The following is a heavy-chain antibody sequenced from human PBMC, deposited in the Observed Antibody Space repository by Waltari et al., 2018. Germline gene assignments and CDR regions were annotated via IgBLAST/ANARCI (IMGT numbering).Heavy chain of an antibody. CDR2: FDPEDGET. V-gene: IGHV1-24*01. CDR3: ATGYDSSGYYLDGDAFDI. J-gene: IGHJ3*02. Sequence: QVQLVQSGAEVKKSGASVKVSCKVSGYTLTELSMHWVRQAPGKGLEWMGGFDPEDGETIYAQKVQGRVTMTEDTSTDTASMELSSVGSEDTAVYYCATGYDSSGYYLDGDAFDIWGQGTMVTVSS. CDR1: GYTLTELS. D-gene: IGHD3-22*01.